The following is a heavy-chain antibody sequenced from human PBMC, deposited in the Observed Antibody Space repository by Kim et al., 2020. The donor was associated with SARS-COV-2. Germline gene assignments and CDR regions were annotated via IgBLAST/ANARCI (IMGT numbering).Heavy chain of an antibody. CDR1: GFTFSSYA. CDR3: AKDRSPAVLLWFGESSDAFDI. CDR2: ISGSGGST. V-gene: IGHV3-23*01. Sequence: GGSLRLSCAASGFTFSSYAMSWVRQAPGKGLEWVSAISGSGGSTYYADSVKGRFTISRDNSKNTLYLQMNSLRAEDTAVYYCAKDRSPAVLLWFGESSDAFDIWGQGTMVTVSS. D-gene: IGHD3-10*01. J-gene: IGHJ3*02.